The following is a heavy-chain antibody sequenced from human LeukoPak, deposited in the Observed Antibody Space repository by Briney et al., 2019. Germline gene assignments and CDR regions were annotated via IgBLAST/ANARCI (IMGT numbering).Heavy chain of an antibody. CDR2: TYYRSQWFH. J-gene: IGHJ4*02. CDR3: ARQVGATRYYFDY. Sequence: SQTLSLTCAISGDSVSSNSVAWSWIRQSPSRGLEWLGRTYYRSQWFHDYAVSVKSRITVNPDTSKNQFSLQLNSVTPEDTAVYYCARQVGATRYYFDYWGQGTLVTVSS. V-gene: IGHV6-1*01. CDR1: GDSVSSNSVA. D-gene: IGHD1-26*01.